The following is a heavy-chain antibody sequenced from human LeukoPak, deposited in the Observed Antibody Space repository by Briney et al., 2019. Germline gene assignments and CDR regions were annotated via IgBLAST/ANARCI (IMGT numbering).Heavy chain of an antibody. Sequence: SETLSLTCAVYGGSFSGYYWGWIRQPPGKGLEWIGEINHSGSTNYNPTLKSRVTISVDTSKNQFSLKLSSVTAADTAVYYCAREYYDILTGSIEDYYYYGMDVWGQGTTVTVSS. CDR3: AREYYDILTGSIEDYYYYGMDV. D-gene: IGHD3-9*01. V-gene: IGHV4-34*01. CDR2: INHSGST. J-gene: IGHJ6*02. CDR1: GGSFSGYY.